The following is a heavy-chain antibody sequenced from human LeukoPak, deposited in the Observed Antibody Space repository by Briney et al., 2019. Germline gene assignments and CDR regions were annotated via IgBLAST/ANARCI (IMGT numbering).Heavy chain of an antibody. V-gene: IGHV4-34*01. CDR2: INHSGST. CDR3: ARSIPAASYYYYYMDV. Sequence: SETLSLTCAVYGGSFSGYYWSWIRQPPGKGLEWIGEINHSGSTNYNPSLKGRVTISVDTSKNQFSLKLSSVTAADTAVYYGARSIPAASYYYYYMDVWGKGTTVTVSS. D-gene: IGHD2-2*01. CDR1: GGSFSGYY. J-gene: IGHJ6*03.